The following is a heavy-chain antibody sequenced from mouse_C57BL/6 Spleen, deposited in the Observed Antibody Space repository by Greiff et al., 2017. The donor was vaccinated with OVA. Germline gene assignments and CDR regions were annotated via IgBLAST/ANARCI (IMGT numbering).Heavy chain of an antibody. CDR3: APILYGNYEEWFAY. D-gene: IGHD2-1*01. V-gene: IGHV1-82*01. Sequence: VKLQQSGPELVKPGASVKISCKASGYAFSSYWMNWVKQRPGKGLEWIGRIYPGDGDTNYNGKFKGKATLTADKSSSTAYMQLSSLTSADSAVYFCAPILYGNYEEWFAYWGQGTLVTVSA. CDR2: IYPGDGDT. CDR1: GYAFSSYW. J-gene: IGHJ3*01.